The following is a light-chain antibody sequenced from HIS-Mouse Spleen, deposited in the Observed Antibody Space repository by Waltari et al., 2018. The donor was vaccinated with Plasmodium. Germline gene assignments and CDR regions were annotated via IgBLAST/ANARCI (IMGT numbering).Light chain of an antibody. CDR3: MIWHSSAVV. V-gene: IGLV5-45*02. Sequence: QAVLTQPSSLSASPGASASLTCPFRSRINVGPYRLYWYPQKQGSPPQYLLRYKSDSDKQQGSGVPSRFSGSKDASANAGILLISGLQSEDEADYYCMIWHSSAVVFGGGTKLTVL. J-gene: IGLJ2*01. CDR1: SRINVGPYR. CDR2: YKSDSDK.